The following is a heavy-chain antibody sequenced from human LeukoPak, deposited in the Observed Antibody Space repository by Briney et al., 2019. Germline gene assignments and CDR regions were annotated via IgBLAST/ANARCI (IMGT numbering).Heavy chain of an antibody. D-gene: IGHD6-6*01. CDR1: GFTFSDYN. J-gene: IGHJ4*02. CDR2: ISSSGSTI. CDR3: ARARAIASLRPYYFDY. V-gene: IGHV3-11*01. Sequence: PGGSLRLSCSASGFTFSDYNMSGIRDTTQGGLESGLYISSSGSTIYYAGSVKGRFTISRDNYRNSLYLQMNSLTAEDTAVYYCARARAIASLRPYYFDYWGQGTLVTVSS.